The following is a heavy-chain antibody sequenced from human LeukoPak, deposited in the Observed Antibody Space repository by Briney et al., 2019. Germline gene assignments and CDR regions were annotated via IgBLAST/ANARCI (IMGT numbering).Heavy chain of an antibody. D-gene: IGHD3-9*01. CDR3: ARDLDWLLFDY. Sequence: GGSLSLSCAASGFTFSAYWMHWVRQAPGKGLVWVSRVKYDGSTTTYADSVKGRFTISRDNAKNILYLQMNSLRVEDTAVYYCARDLDWLLFDYWGQGTPVTVSS. V-gene: IGHV3-74*01. CDR2: VKYDGSTT. CDR1: GFTFSAYW. J-gene: IGHJ4*02.